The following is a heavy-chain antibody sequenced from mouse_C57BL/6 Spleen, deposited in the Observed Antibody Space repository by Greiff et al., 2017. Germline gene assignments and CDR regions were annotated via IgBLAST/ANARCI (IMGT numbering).Heavy chain of an antibody. CDR3: VRADDYFDY. Sequence: EVHLVESGGGLVQPKGSLKLSCAASGFTFNTYAMHWVRQAPGKGLEWVARIRRKSSNYATYYADSVKDRFTISRDDSPSMLYLQLNNLKTEDTAMYYCVRADDYFDYWGQGTTLTVSS. CDR2: IRRKSSNYAT. V-gene: IGHV10-3*01. CDR1: GFTFNTYA. J-gene: IGHJ2*01.